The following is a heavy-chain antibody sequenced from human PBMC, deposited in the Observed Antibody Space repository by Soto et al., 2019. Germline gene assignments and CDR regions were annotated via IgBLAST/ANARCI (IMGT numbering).Heavy chain of an antibody. V-gene: IGHV3-30*18. CDR3: AKTNLEWLADAAFDL. CDR2: ISYDGSNK. D-gene: IGHD3-3*01. CDR1: GFTFSSHG. Sequence: QVQLVESGGGVVQPGRSLRLSCAASGFTFSSHGMHWVRQAPGKGLEWVAVISYDGSNKFYADSVNGRFTISRDNYKNTLFLQMNSLRGDDTDVYYCAKTNLEWLADAAFDLWGQGTSVTVSS. J-gene: IGHJ3*01.